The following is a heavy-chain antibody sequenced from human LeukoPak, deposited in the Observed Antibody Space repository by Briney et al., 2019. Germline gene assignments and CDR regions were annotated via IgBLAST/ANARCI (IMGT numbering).Heavy chain of an antibody. CDR3: ARSGVVVAALERGVANWFDP. J-gene: IGHJ5*02. Sequence: GGSLRLSCAASGFTFSSYSMNWVRQAPGKGLEWVSSISSSSSYIYYADSVKGRITISRDNAKNSLFLQMNSLRAEDTAVYYCARSGVVVAALERGVANWFDPWGQGTLVTVSS. V-gene: IGHV3-21*01. CDR1: GFTFSSYS. CDR2: ISSSSSYI. D-gene: IGHD2-15*01.